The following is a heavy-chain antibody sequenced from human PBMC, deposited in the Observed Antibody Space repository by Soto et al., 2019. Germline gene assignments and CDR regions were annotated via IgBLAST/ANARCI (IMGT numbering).Heavy chain of an antibody. J-gene: IGHJ3*01. Sequence: EVQLVESGGGLVRPGGSLRLSCAASGVTFSYYWMHWVRQAPGKGVVWVSRIHSDGGSTTYADFVKGRFIISRDNARNTVDLQMNSVRVEDTAVYYCARGDRGAFDLWGQGTVVTVSS. D-gene: IGHD3-16*01. CDR2: IHSDGGST. CDR1: GVTFSYYW. V-gene: IGHV3-74*01. CDR3: ARGDRGAFDL.